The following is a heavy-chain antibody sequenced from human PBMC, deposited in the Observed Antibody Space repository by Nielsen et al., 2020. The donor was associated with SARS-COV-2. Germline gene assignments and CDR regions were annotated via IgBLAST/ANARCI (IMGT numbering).Heavy chain of an antibody. V-gene: IGHV3-30-3*01. CDR3: ARAGYYDILTGYQWSFDY. D-gene: IGHD3-9*01. J-gene: IGHJ4*02. Sequence: GGSLRLSCAASGFTFSSYAMHWVRQAPGKGLEWVAVISYDGSNKYYADSVKGRFTISRDNSKNTLYLQMNSLRAEDTAVYYCARAGYYDILTGYQWSFDYWGQGTLVTVFS. CDR2: ISYDGSNK. CDR1: GFTFSSYA.